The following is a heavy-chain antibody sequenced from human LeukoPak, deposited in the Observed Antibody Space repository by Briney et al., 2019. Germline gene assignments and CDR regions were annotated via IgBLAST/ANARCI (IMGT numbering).Heavy chain of an antibody. J-gene: IGHJ4*02. CDR3: ARASMGYSSSWYFDY. CDR1: GGSISSYY. D-gene: IGHD6-13*01. Sequence: ETLSLTRTGSGGSISSYYWSWIRQPPGEGLEWIGYIYHSGSSNYNPYLKSRVTISVDTSKKQFSLKLSSVTAADTAVYYCARASMGYSSSWYFDYWGQGTLVTVSS. V-gene: IGHV4-59*01. CDR2: IYHSGSS.